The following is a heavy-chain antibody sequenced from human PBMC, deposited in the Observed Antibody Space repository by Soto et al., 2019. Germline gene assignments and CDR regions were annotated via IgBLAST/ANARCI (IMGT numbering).Heavy chain of an antibody. CDR1: GFTFGNYW. V-gene: IGHV3-74*01. J-gene: IGHJ4*02. CDR2: MNSDGSTT. Sequence: PGGSLRLSCAASGFTFGNYWMHWVRQAPGRGLEWVSRMNSDGSTTNYADSVKGRFTVSRDNAKNTLYLQMNSLRAEDTAVYYCSTAEVDYWGPGTLVTVSS. CDR3: STAEVDY.